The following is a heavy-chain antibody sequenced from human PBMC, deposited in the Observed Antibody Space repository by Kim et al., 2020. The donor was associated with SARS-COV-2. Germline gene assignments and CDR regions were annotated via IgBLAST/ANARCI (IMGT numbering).Heavy chain of an antibody. V-gene: IGHV3-74*01. CDR3: ARDRDWDLYDY. CDR2: ISHDGTVT. J-gene: IGHJ4*02. D-gene: IGHD3-9*01. CDR1: GFTFSTYV. Sequence: GGSLRLSCAASGFTFSTYVMHWLRQAPGKGLLWVSRISHDGTVTTYADSVQGRFTISRDNAKNTVYLQMNNLRAEDTAVYFCARDRDWDLYDYWGQGTLVTVSS.